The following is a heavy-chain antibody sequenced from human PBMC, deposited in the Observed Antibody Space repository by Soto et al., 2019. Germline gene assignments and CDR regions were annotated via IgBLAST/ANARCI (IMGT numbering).Heavy chain of an antibody. V-gene: IGHV4-59*01. CDR2: IYYTGRT. CDR1: GGSITSDY. J-gene: IGHJ4*02. Sequence: QVQLQESGPGLVKSSETLSLTCTVSGGSITSDYWSWIRQPPGKGLEWIGYIYYTGRTNYNPSLESRVTISVDTSKNQFFLRLTSVTAADTALYYCERGAAAGTRWTFDYWGQGTLVTVSS. CDR3: ERGAAAGTRWTFDY. D-gene: IGHD6-13*01.